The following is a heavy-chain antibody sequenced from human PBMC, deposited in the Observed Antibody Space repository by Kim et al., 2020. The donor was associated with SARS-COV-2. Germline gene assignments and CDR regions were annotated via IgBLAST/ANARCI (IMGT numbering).Heavy chain of an antibody. CDR3: ARCTLAGRLPDGFDI. J-gene: IGHJ3*02. CDR2: IKQDGSDK. V-gene: IGHV3-7*01. CDR1: GFTFSNYW. D-gene: IGHD3-3*02. Sequence: GGSLRLSCAASGFTFSNYWMSWVRQAPGKGLEWVANIKQDGSDKYSVDSVKGRFTISRDNAKNSLYLQMNSLRAEDTAVYYCARCTLAGRLPDGFDIWGQGTMVTVSS.